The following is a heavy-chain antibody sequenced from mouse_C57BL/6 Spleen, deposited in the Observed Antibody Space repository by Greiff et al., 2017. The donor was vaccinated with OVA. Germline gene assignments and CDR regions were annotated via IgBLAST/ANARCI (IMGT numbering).Heavy chain of an antibody. V-gene: IGHV3-6*01. CDR3: ANYDYDEGRGGYAMDY. CDR2: ISYDGSN. CDR1: GYSITSGYY. Sequence: EVHLVESGPGLVKPSQSLSLTCSVTGYSITSGYYWNWIRQFPGNKLEWMGYISYDGSNNYNPSLKNRISITRDTSKNQFFLKLNSVTTEDTATYYCANYDYDEGRGGYAMDYWGQGTSVTVSS. J-gene: IGHJ4*01. D-gene: IGHD2-4*01.